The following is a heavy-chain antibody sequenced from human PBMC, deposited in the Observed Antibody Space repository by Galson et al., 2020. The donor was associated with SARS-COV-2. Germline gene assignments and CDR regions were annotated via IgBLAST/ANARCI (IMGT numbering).Heavy chain of an antibody. V-gene: IGHV3-33*01. CDR3: ARDYDFWSGYYGWFDP. J-gene: IGHJ5*02. D-gene: IGHD3-3*01. CDR2: IWYDGSNK. CDR1: GFTFSSYG. Sequence: GGSLRLSCAASGFTFSSYGMHWVRQAPGKGLEWVAVIWYDGSNKYYADPVKGRFTISRDNSKNTLYLQMNSLRAEDTAVYYCARDYDFWSGYYGWFDPWGQGTLVTVSS.